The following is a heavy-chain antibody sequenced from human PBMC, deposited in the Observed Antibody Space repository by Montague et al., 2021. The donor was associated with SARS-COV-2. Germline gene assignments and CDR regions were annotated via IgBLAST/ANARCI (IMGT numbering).Heavy chain of an antibody. CDR1: GDSISSGGYY. CDR2: LYYSGST. J-gene: IGHJ4*02. CDR3: ARGFDY. Sequence: TLSLTCTVSGDSISSGGYYWSWIRHHPGKGLAWIGYLYYSGSTYYNPSLKSRVTISVDTSKNQFSLKLSSVTAADTAVYYCARGFDYWGQGTLVTVSS. V-gene: IGHV4-31*03.